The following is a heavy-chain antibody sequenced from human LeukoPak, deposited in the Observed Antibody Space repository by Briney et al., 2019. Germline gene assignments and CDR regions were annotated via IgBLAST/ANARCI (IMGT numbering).Heavy chain of an antibody. CDR1: GFTFSSYE. V-gene: IGHV3-48*03. CDR2: ISSSGSTI. Sequence: GGSLRLSCAASGFTFSSYEMNWVPQAPGKGLEWVSYISSSGSTIYYADSVKGRFTISRDNAKNSLYLQMNSLRAEDTAAYYCVRDMYYGSGVFDYWGQGTLVTVSS. D-gene: IGHD3-10*01. CDR3: VRDMYYGSGVFDY. J-gene: IGHJ4*02.